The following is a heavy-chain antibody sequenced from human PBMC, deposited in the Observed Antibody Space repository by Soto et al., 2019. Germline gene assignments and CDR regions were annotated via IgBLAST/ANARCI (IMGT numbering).Heavy chain of an antibody. Sequence: AAVKVSCKASGYTFTGYYMHWVRQAPGQGXEWMGWINPNSGGTNYAQKFQGRVTMTRDTSISTAYMELSRLRSDDTAAYYCARDLAVTRKPYYYYGVDVWGQGTTVTVSS. V-gene: IGHV1-2*02. CDR3: ARDLAVTRKPYYYYGVDV. CDR2: INPNSGGT. D-gene: IGHD4-4*01. J-gene: IGHJ6*02. CDR1: GYTFTGYY.